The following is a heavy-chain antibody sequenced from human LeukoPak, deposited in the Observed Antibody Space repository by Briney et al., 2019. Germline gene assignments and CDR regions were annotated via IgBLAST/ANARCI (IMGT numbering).Heavy chain of an antibody. J-gene: IGHJ4*02. D-gene: IGHD6-6*01. V-gene: IGHV3-11*01. CDR1: GFTFSDYY. CDR3: ARLSSSSTFDY. CDR2: ISSSDSTI. Sequence: PGGSLRLSCAAFGFTFSDYYMSWIRQAPGKGLEWVSYISSSDSTIYYADSVKGRFTISRDNAKNSLYLQMNSLRAEDTAVYYCARLSSSSTFDYWGQGTLVTVSS.